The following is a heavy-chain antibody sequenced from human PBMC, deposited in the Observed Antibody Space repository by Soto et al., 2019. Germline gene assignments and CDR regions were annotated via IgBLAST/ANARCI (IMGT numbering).Heavy chain of an antibody. CDR2: IYHSGST. V-gene: IGHV4-59*01. CDR1: GDSISSYY. Sequence: LSLTCTVSGDSISSYYWNWIRQPPGKGLEWIGYIYHSGSTNYNPSLKSRVTISVDTSKNQFSLKLSSVTAADTAVYYCARGPGWSDEYFQDWGQGTMVTVSS. CDR3: ARGPGWSDEYFQD. J-gene: IGHJ1*01. D-gene: IGHD3-3*01.